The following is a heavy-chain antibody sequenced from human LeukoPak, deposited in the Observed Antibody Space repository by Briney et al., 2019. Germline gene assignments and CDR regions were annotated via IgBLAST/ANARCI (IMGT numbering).Heavy chain of an antibody. J-gene: IGHJ2*01. CDR2: ISHSGST. CDR1: GYSISIAFY. D-gene: IGHD3-22*01. V-gene: IGHV4-38-2*02. CDR3: ARCFDYYDSSCFLSNWHFDL. Sequence: SETLSLTCTVSGYSISIAFYWGWIRQPPGKGLEWIGSISHSGSTYYNPSLKSRVTISVDTSKNQFSLKLSSVTAVDSAVYYCARCFDYYDSSCFLSNWHFDLRDRGPLDTVSS.